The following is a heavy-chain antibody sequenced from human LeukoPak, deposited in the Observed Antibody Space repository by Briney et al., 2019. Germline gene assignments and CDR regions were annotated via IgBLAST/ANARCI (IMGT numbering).Heavy chain of an antibody. J-gene: IGHJ4*02. Sequence: GGSLRLSCAASGFTVSSNRMTWVRQAPGKGLEWVSVFYAGGDAYYADSVKGRFTVSRDNSKNTLYLQMNSLRAEDTAVYYCARWYTHRYYDFWGQGTLVTVSS. CDR2: FYAGGDA. CDR3: ARWYTHRYYDF. CDR1: GFTVSSNR. D-gene: IGHD1-14*01. V-gene: IGHV3-53*01.